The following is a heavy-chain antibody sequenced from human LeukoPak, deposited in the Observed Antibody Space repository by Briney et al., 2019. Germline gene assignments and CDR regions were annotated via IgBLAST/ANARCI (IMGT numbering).Heavy chain of an antibody. J-gene: IGHJ3*02. Sequence: GGSLRLSCAASGFTFSSYAMSWVRQAPGKGLEWVSAISGSGGSTYYADSVKGRFTISRDNSKNTLYLQMNSLRAEDTAVYYCARDRPLRYFDWLPQNTDAFDIWGQGTMVTVSS. V-gene: IGHV3-23*01. CDR2: ISGSGGST. D-gene: IGHD3-9*01. CDR3: ARDRPLRYFDWLPQNTDAFDI. CDR1: GFTFSSYA.